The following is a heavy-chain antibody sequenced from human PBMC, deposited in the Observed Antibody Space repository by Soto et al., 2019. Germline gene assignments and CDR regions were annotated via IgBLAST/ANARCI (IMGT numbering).Heavy chain of an antibody. Sequence: GGSLRLSCAASGFAFTSYGMHWVRQTSGKGLEWVAVIWYDGSNKYYADSVKGRFTISRDNSKNTLYLQMNSLRAEDTAVYYCAKDDGYSRNWGQGTLVTVSS. CDR2: IWYDGSNK. V-gene: IGHV3-33*06. CDR1: GFAFTSYG. J-gene: IGHJ4*02. CDR3: AKDDGYSRN. D-gene: IGHD6-13*01.